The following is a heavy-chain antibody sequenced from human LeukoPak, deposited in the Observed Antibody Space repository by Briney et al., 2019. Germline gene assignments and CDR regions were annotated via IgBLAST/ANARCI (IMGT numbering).Heavy chain of an antibody. CDR1: GGSLSSGGYY. CDR3: ARYSSSLRFDP. Sequence: SQTLSLTCTFSGGSLSSGGYYWRWIRQHPGKGLEWIGYIYYSGRPYYNPPLKSRVTISDDPSKNQFSLKLSSVTAADTAVYYCARYSSSLRFDPWGQGTLVTVSS. CDR2: IYYSGRP. D-gene: IGHD6-6*01. J-gene: IGHJ5*02. V-gene: IGHV4-31*03.